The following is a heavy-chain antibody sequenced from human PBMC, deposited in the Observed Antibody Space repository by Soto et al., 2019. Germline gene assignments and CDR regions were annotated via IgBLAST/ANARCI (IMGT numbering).Heavy chain of an antibody. D-gene: IGHD2-2*01. CDR3: ARDSCSSTSCYSAVTASEMPDNWFDP. CDR2: IYYSGSI. J-gene: IGHJ5*02. CDR1: GGSVSSGSYY. V-gene: IGHV4-61*01. Sequence: LSLTCTVSGGSVSSGSYYWSWIRQPPGKGLEWIGYIYYSGSINYNPSLKSRVTISVDTSKNQFSLKLSSVTAADTAVYYCARDSCSSTSCYSAVTASEMPDNWFDPWGQGTLVTVSS.